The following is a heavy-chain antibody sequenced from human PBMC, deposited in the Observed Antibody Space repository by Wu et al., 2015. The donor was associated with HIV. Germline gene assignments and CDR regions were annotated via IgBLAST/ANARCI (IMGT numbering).Heavy chain of an antibody. D-gene: IGHD6-19*01. CDR1: GGSFSSYA. CDR3: ATSYTSGSFGMDV. V-gene: IGHV1-69*13. CDR2: IIPMFGTT. Sequence: QVQLVQSGAEVKKPESSVRVSCKASGGSFSSYAITWVRQAPGQGLEWVGRIIPMFGTTSYAQKFQGRVTTTADESSSTAYMELSSLRSEDTAVYYCATSYTSGSFGMDVWGQGPRSPSP. J-gene: IGHJ6*02.